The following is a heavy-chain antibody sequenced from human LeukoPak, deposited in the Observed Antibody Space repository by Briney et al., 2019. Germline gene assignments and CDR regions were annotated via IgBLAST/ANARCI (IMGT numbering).Heavy chain of an antibody. J-gene: IGHJ4*02. D-gene: IGHD3-22*01. Sequence: SETLSLTCKVSGDSISSSTCNWSWIRQPPGKGLEWIGYISQRGNSYFTPSLKSRATISVDRSKNHFSLTLISVTAADTAVYYCARDQVDYDIPDHFDYWGKGTLVAVSS. V-gene: IGHV4-30-2*01. CDR3: ARDQVDYDIPDHFDY. CDR1: GDSISSSTCN. CDR2: ISQRGNS.